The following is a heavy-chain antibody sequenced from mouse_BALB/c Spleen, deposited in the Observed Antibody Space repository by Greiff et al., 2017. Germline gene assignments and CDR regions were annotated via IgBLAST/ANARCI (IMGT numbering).Heavy chain of an antibody. V-gene: IGHV3-6*02. D-gene: IGHD2-3*01. J-gene: IGHJ3*01. CDR3: AKFYDGYYVAAY. CDR1: GYSITSGYY. Sequence: EVQVVESGPGLVKPSQSLSLTCSVTGYSITSGYYWNWIRQFPGNKLEWMGYISYDGSNNYNPSLKNRISITRDTSKNQFFLKLNSVTTEDTATYYCAKFYDGYYVAAYWGQGTLVTVSA. CDR2: ISYDGSN.